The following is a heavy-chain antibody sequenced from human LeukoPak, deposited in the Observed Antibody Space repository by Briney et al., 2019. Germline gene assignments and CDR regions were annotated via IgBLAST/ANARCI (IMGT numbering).Heavy chain of an antibody. V-gene: IGHV1-69*13. J-gene: IGHJ3*02. CDR2: IIPIFGTA. D-gene: IGHD6-13*01. CDR1: GGTFGSYA. Sequence: GASVKVSCKASGGTFGSYAISWVRQAPGQGLEWMGGIIPIFGTANYAQKFQGRVTITADESTSTAYMELSSLRSEDTAVYYCARDSSSWYAFDIWGQGTMVTVSS. CDR3: ARDSSSWYAFDI.